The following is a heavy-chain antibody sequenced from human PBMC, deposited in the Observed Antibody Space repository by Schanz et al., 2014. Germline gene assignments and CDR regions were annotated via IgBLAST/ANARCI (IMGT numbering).Heavy chain of an antibody. CDR2: IWFDGTNK. CDR1: GFTLSSYG. D-gene: IGHD3-10*01. CDR3: ARDQYYFGSGNPFDI. Sequence: VQLVESGGDLVQPGRSLRLSCSASGFTLSSYGMHWVRQAPGKGLEWLAVIWFDGTNKYNADSVKGRFTISRDTSKNTLYLLLNSLRAEDTAVYYCARDQYYFGSGNPFDIWGQGTMVTVSS. V-gene: IGHV3-33*01. J-gene: IGHJ3*02.